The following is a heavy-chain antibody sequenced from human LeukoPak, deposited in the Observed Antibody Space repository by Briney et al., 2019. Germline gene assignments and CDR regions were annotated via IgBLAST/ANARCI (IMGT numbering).Heavy chain of an antibody. Sequence: TLSLTCTVSGGSISSYYWSWIRQPPGKALEWLARIDWDDDKYYSTSLKTRLTISKDTSKNQVVLTMTNMDPVDTATYYCARENYYDSSGYYSVFFDYWGQGTLVTVSS. CDR3: ARENYYDSSGYYSVFFDY. CDR1: GGSISSYYW. V-gene: IGHV2-70*11. CDR2: IDWDDDK. D-gene: IGHD3-22*01. J-gene: IGHJ4*02.